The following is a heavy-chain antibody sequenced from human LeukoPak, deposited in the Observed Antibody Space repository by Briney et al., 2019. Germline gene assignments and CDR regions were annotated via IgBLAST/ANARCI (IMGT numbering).Heavy chain of an antibody. J-gene: IGHJ3*02. CDR3: AREVDYYDSSGYYHAFDI. Sequence: SETLSLTCTVSGGSISSSSYSWGWIRQPPGKGLEWIGSIYYSGSTYFNPSLKSRVTISVDTSKNQFSLKLSSVTAADTAVYYCAREVDYYDSSGYYHAFDIWGQGTMVTVSS. CDR1: GGSISSSSYS. CDR2: IYYSGST. D-gene: IGHD3-22*01. V-gene: IGHV4-39*07.